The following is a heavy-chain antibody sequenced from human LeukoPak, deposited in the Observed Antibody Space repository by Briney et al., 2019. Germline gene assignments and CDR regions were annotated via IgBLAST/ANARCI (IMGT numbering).Heavy chain of an antibody. CDR1: GFTFSGYW. V-gene: IGHV3-74*01. CDR3: GRDIATAVDY. Sequence: GGSLRLSCTASGFTFSGYWMHWVRQAPGKGLVWVSRINSAGISTNYADSVKGRFTISRDNAKNTLYLQMNSLRAEDTAIYYCGRDIATAVDYWGLGTLVTVSS. D-gene: IGHD6-13*01. J-gene: IGHJ4*02. CDR2: INSAGIST.